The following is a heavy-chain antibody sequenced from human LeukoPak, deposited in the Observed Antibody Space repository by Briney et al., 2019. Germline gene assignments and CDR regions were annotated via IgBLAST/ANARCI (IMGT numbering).Heavy chain of an antibody. CDR2: IWHDGSNK. CDR1: GFVLSSYG. D-gene: IGHD5-18*01. V-gene: IGHV3-33*01. Sequence: GGSLRLSCEASGFVLSSYGMHWVRQTPGKGLEWVAVIWHDGSNKHYRDSVKGRFTITRDNSLNILFLQTDSLRADDTAVYYCARIIINSGYSYGIDFWGQGTLVTVSS. CDR3: ARIIINSGYSYGIDF. J-gene: IGHJ4*02.